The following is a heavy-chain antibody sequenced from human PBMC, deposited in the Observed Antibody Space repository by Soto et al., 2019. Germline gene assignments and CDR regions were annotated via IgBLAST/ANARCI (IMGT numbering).Heavy chain of an antibody. CDR2: ISHHGSNT. D-gene: IGHD2-15*01. CDR3: TKAAGYCSGGGCYFFDY. V-gene: IGHV3-30*18. Sequence: QVQLMESGGGVVQPGRSLRLSCAASGFIFSRYGMHWVRQAPGKGLDWVTFISHHGSNTYYSDSVKGRFSISRDNSKNTVYLPMDSLRPEDTAVYYCTKAAGYCSGGGCYFFDYWGQGILVTVSS. J-gene: IGHJ4*02. CDR1: GFIFSRYG.